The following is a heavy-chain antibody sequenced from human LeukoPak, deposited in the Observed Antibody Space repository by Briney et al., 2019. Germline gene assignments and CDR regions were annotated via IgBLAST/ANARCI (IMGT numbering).Heavy chain of an antibody. CDR2: ISWNGGGT. J-gene: IGHJ6*02. CDR3: AKHLTATNTYIFFGLDV. Sequence: SGGSLRLSCAATGFSFKDYGMHWVRQPPGKGLEWVSAISWNGGGTDYADSVKGRFTISRDNAKNSLYLQLSSLRPEDTALYYCAKHLTATNTYIFFGLDVWGQGTSVTVSS. D-gene: IGHD1-26*01. CDR1: GFSFKDYG. V-gene: IGHV3-9*01.